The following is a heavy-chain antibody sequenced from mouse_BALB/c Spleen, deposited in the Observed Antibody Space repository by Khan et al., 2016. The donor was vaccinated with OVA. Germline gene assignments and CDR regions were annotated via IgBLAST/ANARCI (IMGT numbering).Heavy chain of an antibody. CDR1: GYTFTDYN. CDR2: IYPGSDNT. Sequence: VQLQESGAELARPGASVKLSCKTSGYTFTDYNINWMRQRTGQGLEWIGEIYPGSDNTFYNEKFRGKATLTADKSSSTAYMQLSSLTSEDSAVYFCAREGAAWFPYWGEGTLVTVCA. J-gene: IGHJ3*01. V-gene: IGHV1-77*01. CDR3: AREGAAWFPY.